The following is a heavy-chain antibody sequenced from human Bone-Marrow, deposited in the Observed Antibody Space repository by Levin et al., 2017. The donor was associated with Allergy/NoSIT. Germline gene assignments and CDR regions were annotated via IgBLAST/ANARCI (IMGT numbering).Heavy chain of an antibody. D-gene: IGHD3-9*01. Sequence: GGSLRLSCASSEFTVSDKFINWVRQAPGQGLEWVSLIDSDGNTFYADSVEGRFTISRDTSKNTVSLQMDSLRVEDRAVYFCASSGNDIESGYYCYYCMDVWGKGTTVTVSS. CDR2: IDSDGNT. CDR3: ASSGNDIESGYYCYYCMDV. V-gene: IGHV3-66*02. CDR1: EFTVSDKF. J-gene: IGHJ6*03.